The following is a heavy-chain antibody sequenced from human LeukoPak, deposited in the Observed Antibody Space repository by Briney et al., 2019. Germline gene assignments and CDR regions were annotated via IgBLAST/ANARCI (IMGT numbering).Heavy chain of an antibody. V-gene: IGHV3-33*01. Sequence: GRSLRLSCAGSGFTFGGYGMHWLHQTPGKGLEWVAVIAYDGSRAFYADSVKGRFTISRDNSKNTMSVQMDDLRAEDTAVYYCTRYNNDHFDYWGQGTLVTVSS. D-gene: IGHD1-14*01. J-gene: IGHJ4*02. CDR1: GFTFGGYG. CDR3: TRYNNDHFDY. CDR2: IAYDGSRA.